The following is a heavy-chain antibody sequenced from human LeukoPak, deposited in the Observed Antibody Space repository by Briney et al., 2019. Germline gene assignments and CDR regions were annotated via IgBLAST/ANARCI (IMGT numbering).Heavy chain of an antibody. J-gene: IGHJ6*03. Sequence: ASVKVSCKASGYTFSNYEINWVRQATGQGLEWMGWMNPNSGNTGYAQKFQGRVTITRNTSISTAYMELSSLRSEDTAVYYCARVGAAAAPGDYYTYMDVWGKGTTVTVSS. D-gene: IGHD6-13*01. CDR2: MNPNSGNT. CDR3: ARVGAAAAPGDYYTYMDV. CDR1: GYTFSNYE. V-gene: IGHV1-8*03.